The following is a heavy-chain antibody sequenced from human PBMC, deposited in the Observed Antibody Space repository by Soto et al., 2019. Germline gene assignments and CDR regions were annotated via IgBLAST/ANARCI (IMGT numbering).Heavy chain of an antibody. CDR3: AKDKGSGWPYYYYGMDV. Sequence: GGSLRLSCAASGFTFDDYAMHWVRQAPGKGLEWVSGISWNSGSIGYADSVKGRFTISRDNAKNSLYLQMNSLRAEDTALYYCAKDKGSGWPYYYYGMDVWGQGT. CDR1: GFTFDDYA. V-gene: IGHV3-9*01. D-gene: IGHD6-19*01. J-gene: IGHJ6*02. CDR2: ISWNSGSI.